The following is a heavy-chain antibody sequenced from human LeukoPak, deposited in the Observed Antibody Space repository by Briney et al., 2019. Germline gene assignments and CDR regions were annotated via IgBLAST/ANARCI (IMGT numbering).Heavy chain of an antibody. CDR1: GGSISSYY. Sequence: SETLSLTCTVSGGSISSYYWSWNRQPPGKGLEWIGYIYYSGTTNYNPSSKSRVTISVDTSKNQFSMKLSSVTAADTAVYYCARGVYIAAAQYGYWGQGTLVTVSS. V-gene: IGHV4-59*01. CDR2: IYYSGTT. CDR3: ARGVYIAAAQYGY. D-gene: IGHD6-13*01. J-gene: IGHJ4*02.